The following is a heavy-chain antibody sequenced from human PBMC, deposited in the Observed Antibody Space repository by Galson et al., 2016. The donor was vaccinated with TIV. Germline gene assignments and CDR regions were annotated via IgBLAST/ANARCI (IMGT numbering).Heavy chain of an antibody. D-gene: IGHD1/OR15-1a*01. CDR2: TYYRSKWYN. V-gene: IGHV6-1*01. J-gene: IGHJ6*02. CDR3: ARDRTLPGYYYNGMDV. CDR1: GDSVSSNSD. Sequence: CAISGDSVSSNSDWHLNRQSPSRGLEWLGRTYYRSKWYNDYALSVKSRITINPDTSKNQFSLQLNSMTPEDKAVSYCARDRTLPGYYYNGMDVWGQGTTVTVSS.